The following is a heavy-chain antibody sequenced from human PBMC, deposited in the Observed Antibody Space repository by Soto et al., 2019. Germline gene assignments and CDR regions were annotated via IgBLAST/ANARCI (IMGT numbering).Heavy chain of an antibody. D-gene: IGHD3-22*01. CDR3: ARGLDSSGYYSSYSTGY. V-gene: IGHV1-46*01. CDR1: GYTFTSYY. Sequence: ASVKVSCKASGYTFTSYYMHWVRQAPGQGLEWMGIINPSGGSTSYAQKFQDRVTMTRDTSTSTVYMELSSLRSEDTAVYYCARGLDSSGYYSSYSTGYWGQGTLVTVSS. CDR2: INPSGGST. J-gene: IGHJ4*02.